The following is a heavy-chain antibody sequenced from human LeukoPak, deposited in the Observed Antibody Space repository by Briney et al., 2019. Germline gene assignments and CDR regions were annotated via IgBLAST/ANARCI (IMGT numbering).Heavy chain of an antibody. CDR1: GYTFTSYY. D-gene: IGHD5-24*01. Sequence: ALVKVSCKASGYTFTSYYIHWVRQAPGQGLEWMGIINPSGGSTNYAEKFQGRVTMTRDTSTSTVYMELSSLRSEDTAVYYCAREEMATSRGFDYWGQGTLVTVSS. V-gene: IGHV1-46*01. CDR2: INPSGGST. J-gene: IGHJ4*02. CDR3: AREEMATSRGFDY.